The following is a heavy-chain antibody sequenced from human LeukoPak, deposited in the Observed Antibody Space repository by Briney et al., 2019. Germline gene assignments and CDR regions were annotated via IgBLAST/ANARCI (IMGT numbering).Heavy chain of an antibody. Sequence: GGSLRLSCAASGSTFSSYAMSWVRQAPGKGLEWVSVISGSVGSTYYADSVKGRFTISRDNSENTLYLQMNSLRAEDTAVYYCAKAPGATHLDCWVQGTLVTVSS. V-gene: IGHV3-23*01. CDR1: GSTFSSYA. CDR2: ISGSVGST. D-gene: IGHD1-26*01. J-gene: IGHJ4*02. CDR3: AKAPGATHLDC.